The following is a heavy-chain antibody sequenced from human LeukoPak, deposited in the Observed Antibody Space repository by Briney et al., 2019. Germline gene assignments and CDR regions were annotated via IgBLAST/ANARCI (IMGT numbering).Heavy chain of an antibody. D-gene: IGHD1-26*01. V-gene: IGHV3-23*01. CDR1: GFTFSRYA. CDR2: IGGSGGAI. Sequence: GGSLRLSCGASGFTFSRYAMSWVRQAPGKGLQWVSEIGGSGGAIYYADSVKGRFTISRDNSKNTLFLEMNSLRAEDTAVYYCAKTSGSYSNWFDPWGQGTLVTVSS. CDR3: AKTSGSYSNWFDP. J-gene: IGHJ5*02.